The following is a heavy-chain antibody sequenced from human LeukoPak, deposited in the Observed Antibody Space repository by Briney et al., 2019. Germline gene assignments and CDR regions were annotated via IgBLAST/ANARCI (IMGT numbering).Heavy chain of an antibody. CDR3: ARDHSSSWYFDY. Sequence: PGGSLRLSCAASGFTFSSYSMNWVRQAPGKGLEWVSCISSTSNTIYYADSVKGRFTISRDNAKNSLYLQMNSLRDEDTAVYYCARDHSSSWYFDYWGQGTLVTVSS. V-gene: IGHV3-48*02. D-gene: IGHD6-13*01. CDR2: ISSTSNTI. J-gene: IGHJ4*02. CDR1: GFTFSSYS.